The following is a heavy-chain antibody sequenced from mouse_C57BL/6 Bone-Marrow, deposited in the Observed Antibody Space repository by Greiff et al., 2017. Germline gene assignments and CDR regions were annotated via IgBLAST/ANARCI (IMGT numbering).Heavy chain of an antibody. D-gene: IGHD2-3*01. CDR2: IYPRSGNA. Sequence: QVQLQQSGAELARPGASVKLSCKASGYTFTSYGISWVKQRTGQGLEWIGEIYPRSGNAYYNEKFKGKATLTADKSSSTAYMELRSLTSEDSAVYFCARSDIGWLLRLDYWGQGTTLSVSS. CDR1: GYTFTSYG. CDR3: ARSDIGWLLRLDY. J-gene: IGHJ2*01. V-gene: IGHV1-81*01.